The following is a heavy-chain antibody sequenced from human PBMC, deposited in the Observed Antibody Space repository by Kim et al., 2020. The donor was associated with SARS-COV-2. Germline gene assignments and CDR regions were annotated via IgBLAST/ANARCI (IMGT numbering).Heavy chain of an antibody. CDR1: GFNFWSFT. D-gene: IGHD2-21*02. CDR3: ARGDTREYGFDV. J-gene: IGHJ3*01. V-gene: IGHV3-21*01. Sequence: GGSLRLSCAASGFNFWSFTMTWVRQAPGKGLEWVSTISSSSTYIYYGDSVKGRFAISRDNAENSLYLQMSSLTIDDTALYYCARGDTREYGFDVWGQGTTVIVSS. CDR2: ISSSSTYI.